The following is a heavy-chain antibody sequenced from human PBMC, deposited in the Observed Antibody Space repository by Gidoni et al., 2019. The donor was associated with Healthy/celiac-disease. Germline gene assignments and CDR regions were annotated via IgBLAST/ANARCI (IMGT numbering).Heavy chain of an antibody. CDR1: GFPFSGSA. Sequence: EVQLVESGGGLVQPGGSLKLSCAASGFPFSGSAMHWVRQASGKGLEWVGRIRSKANSYATAYAASVKGRFTISRDDSKNTAYLQMNSLKTEDTAVYYCTRWGVVYAIEGMDVWGQGTTVTVSS. D-gene: IGHD2-8*02. J-gene: IGHJ6*02. V-gene: IGHV3-73*02. CDR2: IRSKANSYAT. CDR3: TRWGVVYAIEGMDV.